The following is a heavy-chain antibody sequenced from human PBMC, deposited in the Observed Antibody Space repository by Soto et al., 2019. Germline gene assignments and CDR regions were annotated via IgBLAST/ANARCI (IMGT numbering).Heavy chain of an antibody. CDR3: ARVRYCSGGSCYWFDP. J-gene: IGHJ5*02. CDR2: IYHSGST. D-gene: IGHD2-15*01. Sequence: ASETLSLTCAVSGGSISSSNWWSWVRQPPGKGLEWIGEIYHSGSTNYNPSLKSRVTISVDKSKNQFSLKLSSVTAADTAVYYCARVRYCSGGSCYWFDPWGQGTLVTVSS. V-gene: IGHV4-4*02. CDR1: GGSISSSNW.